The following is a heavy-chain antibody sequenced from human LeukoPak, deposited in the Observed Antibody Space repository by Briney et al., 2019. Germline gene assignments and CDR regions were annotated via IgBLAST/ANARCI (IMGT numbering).Heavy chain of an antibody. CDR2: IGTAGDI. CDR1: GFTFSNYD. D-gene: IGHD5-12*01. J-gene: IGHJ4*02. Sequence: GGSLRLSCAASGFTFSNYDMHWVRHATGKGLEWVSGIGTAGDIYYPGSVKSRFTISRENAKNSLYLQMNSLRAGDTAVYYCARDIGYSKGFFDYWGQGTLVTVSS. V-gene: IGHV3-13*01. CDR3: ARDIGYSKGFFDY.